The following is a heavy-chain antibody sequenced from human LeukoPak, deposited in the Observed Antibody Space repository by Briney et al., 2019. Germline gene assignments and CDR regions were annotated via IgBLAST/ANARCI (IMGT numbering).Heavy chain of an antibody. D-gene: IGHD6-6*01. J-gene: IGHJ3*02. Sequence: GGSLRLSCAASGFTFSSYGMHWVRQAPGKGLEWVAFIRYDGSNKYYADSVKGRFTISRDNSKNTLYLQMNSLRAEDTAVYYCANDGSSEKRDAFDIWGQGTMVTVSS. V-gene: IGHV3-30*02. CDR2: IRYDGSNK. CDR3: ANDGSSEKRDAFDI. CDR1: GFTFSSYG.